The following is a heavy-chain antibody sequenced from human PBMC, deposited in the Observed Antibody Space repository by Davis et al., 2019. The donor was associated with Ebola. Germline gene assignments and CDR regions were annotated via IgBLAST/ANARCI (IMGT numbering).Heavy chain of an antibody. V-gene: IGHV3-23*01. Sequence: GESLKISCVASGFTFTSYAMSWVRQAPGKGLEWVSALSGSGGTTYYADSVKGRFTISRDNSKNTLYLQMNSLSADDTAVYYCATCGFCVSSSGIDYRGQGTLVTVSS. CDR1: GFTFTSYA. CDR3: ATCGFCVSSSGIDY. CDR2: LSGSGGTT. D-gene: IGHD6-19*01. J-gene: IGHJ4*02.